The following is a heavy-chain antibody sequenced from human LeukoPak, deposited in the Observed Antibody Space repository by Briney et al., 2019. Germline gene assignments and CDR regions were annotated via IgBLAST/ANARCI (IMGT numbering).Heavy chain of an antibody. J-gene: IGHJ4*02. CDR1: GFSVSSNY. Sequence: GGSLRLSCAASGFSVSSNYMSWVRQAPGRGLECVSGIYSDGDTYYSDSVKGRFTIFRETFKNTVHLQMNSLRAEDTAVYYCASASFYDSTSYGCDFWGQGTLVTVSS. D-gene: IGHD3-22*01. CDR2: IYSDGDT. V-gene: IGHV3-53*01. CDR3: ASASFYDSTSYGCDF.